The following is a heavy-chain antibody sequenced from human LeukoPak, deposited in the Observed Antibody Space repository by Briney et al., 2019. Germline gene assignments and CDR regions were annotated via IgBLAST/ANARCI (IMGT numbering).Heavy chain of an antibody. Sequence: GGSLRLSCAASGFTFSSYEMNWVRQAPGKGLEWVSYISSSGSTIYYADSVKGRFTISRDNAKNSLYLQMNSLRAEDTAVYYCARDSRGENGEYYYGMDVWGKGTTVTVSS. CDR3: ARDSRGENGEYYYGMDV. V-gene: IGHV3-48*03. CDR2: ISSSGSTI. D-gene: IGHD6-19*01. J-gene: IGHJ6*04. CDR1: GFTFSSYE.